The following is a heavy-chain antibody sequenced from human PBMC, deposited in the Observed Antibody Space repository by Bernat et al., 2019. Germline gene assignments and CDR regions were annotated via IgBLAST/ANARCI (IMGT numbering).Heavy chain of an antibody. V-gene: IGHV3-48*01. Sequence: EVQLVESGGGLVQPGRSLRLSCIGSGFTFSAYSMNWVRQAPGKGLEWVSYISSWSSNIYYADSVKGQFTISRDNAKNSLYLQMNSLRVEDSAVYYCARGIDGLGAPDYWGQGTLVTVSS. D-gene: IGHD3-16*01. J-gene: IGHJ4*02. CDR1: GFTFSAYS. CDR2: ISSWSSNI. CDR3: ARGIDGLGAPDY.